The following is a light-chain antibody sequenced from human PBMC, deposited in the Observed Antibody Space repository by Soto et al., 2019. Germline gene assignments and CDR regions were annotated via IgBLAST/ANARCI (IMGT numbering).Light chain of an antibody. Sequence: DIQMTQSPSTLSASVGDRVIITCRASQSINTWMAWFQQKPGKAPKALIYKASTLESGVPSRFSGSGSGTEFTLTISSLQPDDFATYYCQQYNRNPLTFGGGTKVEIK. CDR3: QQYNRNPLT. J-gene: IGKJ4*01. CDR1: QSINTW. V-gene: IGKV1-5*03. CDR2: KAS.